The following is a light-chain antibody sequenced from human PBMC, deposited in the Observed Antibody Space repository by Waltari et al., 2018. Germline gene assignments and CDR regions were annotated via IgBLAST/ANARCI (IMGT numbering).Light chain of an antibody. CDR1: ASNIGGNL. V-gene: IGLV1-44*01. CDR2: RSD. CDR3: ASWDDSLNGHWV. J-gene: IGLJ3*02. Sequence: QSVLTQPPSASGTTGQRVTISCSGSASNIGGNLVNWYQQFPGKAPKLLIHRSDLRPSGVPDRFSGSKSGTSASLAISGLQSEDEADYFCASWDDSLNGHWVFGGGTKVTVL.